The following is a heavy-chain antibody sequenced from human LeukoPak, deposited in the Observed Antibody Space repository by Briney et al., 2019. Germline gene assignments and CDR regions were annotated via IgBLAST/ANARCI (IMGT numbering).Heavy chain of an antibody. CDR1: GGSFSGYY. D-gene: IGHD2-2*02. Sequence: SETLSLTCAVYGGSFSGYYWSWIRQPPGKGLEWIGEINHSGSTNYNPSLKSRVTISVDTSRNQFSLKLSSVTVADTAVYYCARHLNSGCSSTSCYTPANWFDPWGQGTLVTVSS. CDR2: INHSGST. V-gene: IGHV4-34*01. J-gene: IGHJ5*02. CDR3: ARHLNSGCSSTSCYTPANWFDP.